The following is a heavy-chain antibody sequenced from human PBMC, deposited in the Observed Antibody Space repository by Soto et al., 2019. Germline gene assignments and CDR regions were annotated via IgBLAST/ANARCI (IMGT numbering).Heavy chain of an antibody. V-gene: IGHV4-31*03. CDR1: AGSISRGRYH. D-gene: IGHD4-17*01. CDR3: ARDGSTGYDYGYYYYGMDV. CDR2: IYYSGST. J-gene: IGHJ6*02. Sequence: SNALSLTPSGSAGSISRGRYHGSWFRQHTGKGLEWIGYIYYSGSTYYNPSLKSRVTISVDTSKNQFSLKLSSVTAADTAVYYCARDGSTGYDYGYYYYGMDVWGQGTTVT.